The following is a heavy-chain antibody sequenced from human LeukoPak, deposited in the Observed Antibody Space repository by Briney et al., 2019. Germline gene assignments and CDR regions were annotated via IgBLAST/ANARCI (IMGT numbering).Heavy chain of an antibody. J-gene: IGHJ3*02. D-gene: IGHD1-26*01. CDR1: GYTFTSYA. CDR3: ARAVRWELPLVPGFDI. CDR2: INAGNGNT. Sequence: ASVKVSCKASGYTFTSYAMHWVRQAPGQRLEWMGWINAGNGNTKYSQTFQGRITFTRDTSASTSYMELSSLSPEDTALYYCARAVRWELPLVPGFDIWGQGTLVTVSS. V-gene: IGHV1-3*01.